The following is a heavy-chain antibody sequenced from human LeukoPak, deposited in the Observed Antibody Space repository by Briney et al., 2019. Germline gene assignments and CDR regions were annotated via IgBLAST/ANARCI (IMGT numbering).Heavy chain of an antibody. J-gene: IGHJ4*02. V-gene: IGHV3-13*01. CDR1: GFTFSSYD. D-gene: IGHD4-23*01. CDR2: IGTAGDT. CDR3: ARGRSNWPYGGNSFVDY. Sequence: PGGSLRLSCAASGFTFSSYDMHWVRQATGKGLEWVSAIGTAGDTYYPGSVKGRFTISRENAKNSLYLQMNSLRAGDTAVYYCARGRSNWPYGGNSFVDYWGQGTLVTVSS.